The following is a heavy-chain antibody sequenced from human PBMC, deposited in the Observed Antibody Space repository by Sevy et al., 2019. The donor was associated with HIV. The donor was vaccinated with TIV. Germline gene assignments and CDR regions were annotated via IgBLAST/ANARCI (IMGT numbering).Heavy chain of an antibody. J-gene: IGHJ5*02. V-gene: IGHV4-39*01. CDR2: IYYSGST. Sequence: SETLSLTCTVSGGSISSSSYYWGWIRQPPGKGLEWIGSIYYSGSTYYNPSLKSRVTISVDTSKNQFSLKLSSVTAAVTAVYYCARQGRVVVAATHLDWFDPWGQGTLVTVSS. CDR3: ARQGRVVVAATHLDWFDP. CDR1: GGSISSSSYY. D-gene: IGHD2-15*01.